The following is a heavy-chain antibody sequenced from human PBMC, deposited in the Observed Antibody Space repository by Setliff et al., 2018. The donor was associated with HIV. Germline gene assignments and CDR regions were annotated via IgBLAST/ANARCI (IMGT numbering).Heavy chain of an antibody. CDR1: GGSISSYY. J-gene: IGHJ4*02. CDR2: IYYSGNT. D-gene: IGHD3-22*01. Sequence: TLSLTCTVSGGSISSYYWGWIRQPPGKGLEWIGSIYYSGNTYYNPSLKSRVTISVDTSKNQFSLKLSSVTAADTAVYYCARTPEDYDQYFFDRWGQGTLVTVSS. V-gene: IGHV4-39*01. CDR3: ARTPEDYDQYFFDR.